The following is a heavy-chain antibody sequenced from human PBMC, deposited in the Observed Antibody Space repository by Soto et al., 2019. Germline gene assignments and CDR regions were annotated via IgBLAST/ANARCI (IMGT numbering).Heavy chain of an antibody. V-gene: IGHV3-23*01. CDR3: VFYDVLTGYDH. D-gene: IGHD3-9*01. CDR2: ISGDGTGT. Sequence: EVQLLESGRGLVQPGGSLRLSCAGSGFIFRNYGMSWVRQAPGKGLEWVSAISGDGTGTYYADSVKGRFVISRDNSRNTLYLQMSSLRAEDTALYYCVFYDVLTGYDHWGQGTLVTVSS. J-gene: IGHJ5*02. CDR1: GFIFRNYG.